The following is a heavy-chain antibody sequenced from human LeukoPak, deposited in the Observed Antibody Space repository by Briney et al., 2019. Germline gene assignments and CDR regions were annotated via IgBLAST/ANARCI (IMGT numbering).Heavy chain of an antibody. J-gene: IGHJ4*01. CDR2: IKKDGSDQ. CDR1: GFTFSGYG. D-gene: IGHD3-9*01. CDR3: ASGTAGQTDLFY. V-gene: IGHV3-7*01. Sequence: GGSLRLSCAASGFTFSGYGMTWVRQPPGKGLEWVAYIKKDGSDQYYVDSVRGRFTISRDNAKNSLYLQMNSLRGDDTAIYHCASGTAGQTDLFYWGQGILVTVSS.